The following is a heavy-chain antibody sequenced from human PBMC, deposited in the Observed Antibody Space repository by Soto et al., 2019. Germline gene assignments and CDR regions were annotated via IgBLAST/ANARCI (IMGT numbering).Heavy chain of an antibody. CDR3: ARENGGYSSGWYGYYYGMDV. CDR1: GDSVSSNSAA. V-gene: IGHV6-1*01. CDR2: TYYRSKWYN. Sequence: SQTLSLTCVISGDSVSSNSAAWNWIRQSPSGGLEWLGRTYYRSKWYNDYAVSVKSRITINPDTSKNQFSLQLNSVTPEDTAVYYCARENGGYSSGWYGYYYGMDVWGQGTTVTVSS. D-gene: IGHD6-19*01. J-gene: IGHJ6*02.